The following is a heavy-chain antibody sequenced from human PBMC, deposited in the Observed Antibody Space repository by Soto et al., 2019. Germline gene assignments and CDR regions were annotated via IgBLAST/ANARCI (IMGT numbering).Heavy chain of an antibody. CDR1: GFTFSSYW. D-gene: IGHD6-19*01. CDR2: INSDGSST. J-gene: IGHJ6*02. CDR3: ARGSGWYYYYYYGMDV. V-gene: IGHV3-74*01. Sequence: LSCAASGFTFSSYWMHWVRQAPGKGLVWVSRINSDGSSTSYADSVKGRFTISRDNAKNTLYLQMNSLRAEDTAVYYCARGSGWYYYYYYGMDVWGQGTTVTVSS.